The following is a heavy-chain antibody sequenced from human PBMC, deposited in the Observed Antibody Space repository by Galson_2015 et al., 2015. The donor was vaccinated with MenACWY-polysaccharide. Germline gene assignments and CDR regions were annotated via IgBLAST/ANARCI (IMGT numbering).Heavy chain of an antibody. Sequence: SLRLSCAASGFTFSIYGMHWVRQAPGKGLDWVAVIWFDGSNKNYADSVKGRFTISRDNSKNTLYLQMNSLRVEDTAVYYCVRGTSRTNYLDSWGQGTLVNVSS. CDR2: IWFDGSNK. V-gene: IGHV3-33*01. J-gene: IGHJ4*02. CDR3: VRGTSRTNYLDS. CDR1: GFTFSIYG.